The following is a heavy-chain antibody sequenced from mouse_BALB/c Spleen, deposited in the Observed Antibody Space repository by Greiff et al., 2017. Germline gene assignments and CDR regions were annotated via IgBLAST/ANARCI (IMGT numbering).Heavy chain of an antibody. V-gene: IGHV1-5*01. CDR2: IYPGNSDT. Sequence: EVQLQQSGTVLARPGASVKMSCKASGYTFTSYWMHWVKQRPGQGLEWIGAIYPGNSDTSYNQKFKGKATLTVDKSSSTAYMELRSLTSEDTAVYYCARFDGTSMDYWGQGTSVTVSS. J-gene: IGHJ4*01. CDR3: ARFDGTSMDY. D-gene: IGHD2-3*01. CDR1: GYTFTSYW.